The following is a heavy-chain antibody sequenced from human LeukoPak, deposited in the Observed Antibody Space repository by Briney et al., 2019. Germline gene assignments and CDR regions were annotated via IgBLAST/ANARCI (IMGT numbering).Heavy chain of an antibody. V-gene: IGHV1-8*01. Sequence: ASVKVSCKASGYTFTSYDINWVRQATGQGLEWMGWMNPNSGNTGYAQKFQGRVTMTRNTSISTAYMELSSLRSEDTAVYYCAREAGYYDFWSGQQLNWFDPWGQGTLVTVSS. CDR3: AREAGYYDFWSGQQLNWFDP. J-gene: IGHJ5*02. CDR2: MNPNSGNT. D-gene: IGHD3-3*01. CDR1: GYTFTSYD.